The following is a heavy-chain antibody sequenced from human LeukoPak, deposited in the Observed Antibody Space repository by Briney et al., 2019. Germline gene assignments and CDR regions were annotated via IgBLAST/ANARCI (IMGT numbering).Heavy chain of an antibody. Sequence: SETLSLTCAVYGGSFSGYYWSWIRQPPGKGLEWIGEINHSGSTNYNPSLKSRVTISVDTSKNQFSLKLSSVTAADTAVYYCARDQSPYGDYDYWGQGTLVTVST. CDR3: ARDQSPYGDYDY. V-gene: IGHV4-34*01. CDR2: INHSGST. J-gene: IGHJ4*02. D-gene: IGHD4-17*01. CDR1: GGSFSGYY.